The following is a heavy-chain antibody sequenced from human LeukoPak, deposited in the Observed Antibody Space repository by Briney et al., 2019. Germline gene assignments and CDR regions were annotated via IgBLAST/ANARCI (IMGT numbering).Heavy chain of an antibody. J-gene: IGHJ3*02. Sequence: GGSLRLSCAASGFIFTNYGMHWVRQAPGKGLEWVAIISFDGRIEYYVDSVKGRFTISRDKSKDTLYLQMNSLRPEDTAVYYWAKERASMGADAFDIWGQGTMVTVSS. CDR2: ISFDGRIE. CDR3: AKERASMGADAFDI. V-gene: IGHV3-30*18. D-gene: IGHD1-26*01. CDR1: GFIFTNYG.